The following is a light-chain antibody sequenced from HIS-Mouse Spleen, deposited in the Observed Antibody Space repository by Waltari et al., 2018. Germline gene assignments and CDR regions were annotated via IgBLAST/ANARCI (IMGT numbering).Light chain of an antibody. J-gene: IGLJ2*01. V-gene: IGLV3-10*01. CDR1: ALPKKY. Sequence: SYELTQPPSVSVSPGQTARITCSGDALPKKYAYWYQQKSGQAPVLVIYEDSKRTSGIPDRFSGSSSGPMATLTISGAQVEDEADYYCYSTDSSGNHRVFGGGTKLTVL. CDR2: EDS. CDR3: YSTDSSGNHRV.